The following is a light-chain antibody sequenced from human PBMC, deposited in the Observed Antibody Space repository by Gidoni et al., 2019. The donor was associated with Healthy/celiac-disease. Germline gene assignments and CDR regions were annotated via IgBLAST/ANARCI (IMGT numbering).Light chain of an antibody. J-gene: IGKJ2*01. CDR2: GAS. CDR1: QSVSSSY. Sequence: IVLTQSPGTLSLSPGERATLSCRASQSVSSSYLAWHQQKPGQAPRLLIYGASSRATGLPDRFSGSGSGTDFTLTISRLEPEDLAVYYCQQYGSSPGYTFXXXTKLEIK. V-gene: IGKV3-20*01. CDR3: QQYGSSPGYT.